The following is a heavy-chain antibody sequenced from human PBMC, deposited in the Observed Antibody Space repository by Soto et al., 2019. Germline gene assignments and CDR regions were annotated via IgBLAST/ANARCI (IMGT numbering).Heavy chain of an antibody. CDR1: GGSISSGDYY. V-gene: IGHV4-31*03. CDR2: IYYSGTT. J-gene: IGHJ1*01. Sequence: QVQLQESGPGLVEPSQTLSLICTVSGGSISSGDYYWSWIRQLPGKGLEWIGYIYYSGTTFHNPSLKSRVSISVDTSKNLFSLELSSMTAADTAVYYCARTSGDYGLSKYFQHWGQGTLVTVSS. CDR3: ARTSGDYGLSKYFQH. D-gene: IGHD4-17*01.